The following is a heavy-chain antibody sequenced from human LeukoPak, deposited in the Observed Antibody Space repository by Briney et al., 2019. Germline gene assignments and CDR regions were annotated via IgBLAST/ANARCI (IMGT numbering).Heavy chain of an antibody. D-gene: IGHD3-22*01. CDR2: MNPNSGNT. CDR3: ARRIHYYHSGGYFFDY. CDR1: GYTFTSYD. V-gene: IGHV1-8*01. J-gene: IGHJ4*02. Sequence: GASVKVSCKASGYTFTSYDINWVRQATGQGLEWMGWMNPNSGNTGYAQKFQGRVTMTRNTSISTAYMELSSLRSEDTAVYYCARRIHYYHSGGYFFDYWGQGTLVTVSS.